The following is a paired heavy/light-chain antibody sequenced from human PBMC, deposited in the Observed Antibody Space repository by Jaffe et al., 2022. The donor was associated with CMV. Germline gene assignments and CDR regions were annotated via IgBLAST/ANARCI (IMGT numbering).Heavy chain of an antibody. CDR1: GFIFNTYA. CDR3: AKDRHCPTTSCYPEYFHD. CDR2: ISSSGGTT. D-gene: IGHD2-2*01. V-gene: IGHV3-23*01. J-gene: IGHJ1*01. Sequence: EVQLLESGGGLVQPGGSLRLSCAASGFIFNTYAMSWVRQAPGKGLEWVSIISSSGGTTYYADSVKGRFTISRDNSRNTLYLQINSLRAEDTAVYYCAKDRHCPTTSCYPEYFHDWGQGTLVTVSS.
Light chain of an antibody. CDR2: TDT. J-gene: IGLJ2*01. CDR3: QSTDSSGTYVV. V-gene: IGLV3-25*03. CDR1: ALPTKY. Sequence: SYELTQPPSVSVSPGQTARITCSGDALPTKYAYWYQQKSGQAPVLVIYTDTERPSGIPERFSGSSSGTIVTLTISGVQSEDEADYYCQSTDSSGTYVVFGGGTKLTVL.